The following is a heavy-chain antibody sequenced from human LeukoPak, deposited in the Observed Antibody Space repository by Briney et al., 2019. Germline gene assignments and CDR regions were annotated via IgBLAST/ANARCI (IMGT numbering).Heavy chain of an antibody. CDR1: GLSISNYW. D-gene: IGHD7-27*01. Sequence: PGGSLRLSCAASGLSISNYWMNWVRQAPGKGLEWVANIKQDGSEKNYVDSVKGRFTISRDNAKNSLILQMNSLRDEDTAAYYCARGVWAPFDSWGQGTLVSVSS. J-gene: IGHJ4*02. CDR2: IKQDGSEK. CDR3: ARGVWAPFDS. V-gene: IGHV3-7*01.